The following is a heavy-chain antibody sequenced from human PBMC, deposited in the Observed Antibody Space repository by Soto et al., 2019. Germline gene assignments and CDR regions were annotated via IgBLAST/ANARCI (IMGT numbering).Heavy chain of an antibody. CDR3: AIPHSHPHYHMDV. CDR1: GGTFNDYA. CDR2: IIPIFGAT. V-gene: IGHV1-69*13. Sequence: SVKVSCKASGGTFNDYAFSWARQAPGQGLEWMGGIIPIFGATNYAQLFQGRLTITADESTRTLYMELGSLRSDDTAVYYCAIPHSHPHYHMDVLGQRTTVTAP. J-gene: IGHJ6*02. D-gene: IGHD2-21*01.